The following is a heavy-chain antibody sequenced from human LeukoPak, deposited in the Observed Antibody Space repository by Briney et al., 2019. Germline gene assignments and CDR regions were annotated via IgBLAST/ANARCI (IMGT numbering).Heavy chain of an antibody. J-gene: IGHJ2*01. V-gene: IGHV1-46*01. CDR2: INPSGGST. Sequence: ASVKVSCKASGYTFTSYYMHWVRQAPGQGLEWMGIINPSGGSTTYAQKFQGRVTMTRDTSTSTVYMELSSLRSEDTAVYYCARVGCSGSCDRYFDLWGRGTLVTVSS. CDR3: ARVGCSGSCDRYFDL. D-gene: IGHD2-15*01. CDR1: GYTFTSYY.